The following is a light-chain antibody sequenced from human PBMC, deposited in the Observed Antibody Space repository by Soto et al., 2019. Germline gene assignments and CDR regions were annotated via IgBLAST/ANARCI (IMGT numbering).Light chain of an antibody. CDR3: QQYDILPPFT. CDR1: QDIGDY. V-gene: IGKV1-33*01. J-gene: IGKJ3*01. Sequence: DIQMTQSPSSLSASIGDRVTITCQASQDIGDYLNWYRQKPGKAPKLLIYAASNLEPGVPSRFRGSGSGTEFSLTTTRLQPEDIAKYYCQQYDILPPFTFGPGTKVDIK. CDR2: AAS.